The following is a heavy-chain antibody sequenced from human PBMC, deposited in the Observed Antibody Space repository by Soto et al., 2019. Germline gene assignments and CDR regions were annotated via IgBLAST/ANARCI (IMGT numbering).Heavy chain of an antibody. J-gene: IGHJ6*02. D-gene: IGHD3-10*01. CDR2: ISAYNGNT. Sequence: GASVKVSCKASGYTFTSYGISWVRQAPGQGLEWMGWISAYNGNTNYAQKLQGRVTMTTDTSTSTAYMELSSLRSEDTAVYYCATSGREVRGGRWYYYYGMDVWGQGTTVTVSS. CDR1: GYTFTSYG. V-gene: IGHV1-18*01. CDR3: ATSGREVRGGRWYYYYGMDV.